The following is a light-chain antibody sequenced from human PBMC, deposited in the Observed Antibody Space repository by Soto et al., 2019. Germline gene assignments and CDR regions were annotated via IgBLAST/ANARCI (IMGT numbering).Light chain of an antibody. CDR2: DVS. J-gene: IGLJ2*01. Sequence: QSALTLPASVSGSPGQSITISCTGTSSDVGGYNYVSWYQQHPGKAPKLMIYDVSNRPSGVSNRFSGSKSGNTASLTISGLQAEDEADYYCSSYSSSSTLVFGGGTKVTGL. CDR3: SSYSSSSTLV. CDR1: SSDVGGYNY. V-gene: IGLV2-14*01.